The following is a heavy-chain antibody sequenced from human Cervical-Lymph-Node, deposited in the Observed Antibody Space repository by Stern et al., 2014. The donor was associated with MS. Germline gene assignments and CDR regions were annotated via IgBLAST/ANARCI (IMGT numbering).Heavy chain of an antibody. CDR3: AVLRSCTIKTCNRYDY. J-gene: IGHJ4*02. Sequence: VQLVESGAEVKQPGASVKVACKTSGYSSTKYDVNWVRQVAGQGFEWMGWLNPNSGNKCYAQKFQGRVTMTRDTSISTTYMELNSLTSDDTAVYFCAVLRSCTIKTCNRYDYWGQGTQVTVSS. CDR1: GYSSTKYD. V-gene: IGHV1-8*01. CDR2: LNPNSGNK. D-gene: IGHD2-8*01.